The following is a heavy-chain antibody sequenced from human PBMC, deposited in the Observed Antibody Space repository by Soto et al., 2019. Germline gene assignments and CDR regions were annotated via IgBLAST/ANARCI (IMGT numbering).Heavy chain of an antibody. J-gene: IGHJ3*02. CDR3: AKDGIVVVPAAFGGAFDI. D-gene: IGHD2-2*01. CDR2: ISGSGGST. V-gene: IGHV3-23*01. Sequence: GGSLRLSCAASGFTFSSYAMSWVRQAPGKGLEWVSAISGSGGSTYYADSVKGRFTISRDNSKNTFYLQMNSLRAEDTAVYYCAKDGIVVVPAAFGGAFDIWGQGTMVTVSS. CDR1: GFTFSSYA.